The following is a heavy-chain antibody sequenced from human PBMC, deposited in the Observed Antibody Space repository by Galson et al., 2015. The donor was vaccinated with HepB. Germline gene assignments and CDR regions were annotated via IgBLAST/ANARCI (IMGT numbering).Heavy chain of an antibody. J-gene: IGHJ5*02. Sequence: SLRLSCAASGFTFSSYSMNWVRQAPGKGLEWVSSISSSSSYIYYADSVKGRFTISRDNAKNSLYLQMNSLRAEDTAVYYCAREAEDYYDSSGSPWFDPWGQGTLVTVSS. CDR3: AREAEDYYDSSGSPWFDP. CDR2: ISSSSSYI. D-gene: IGHD3-22*01. V-gene: IGHV3-21*01. CDR1: GFTFSSYS.